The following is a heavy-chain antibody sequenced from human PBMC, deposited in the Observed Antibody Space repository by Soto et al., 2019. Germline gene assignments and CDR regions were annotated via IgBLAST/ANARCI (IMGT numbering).Heavy chain of an antibody. D-gene: IGHD1-26*01. Sequence: GGSLRLSCAASGFTFSSYSMNWVRQAPGKGLEWVSSISSSSSYIYYADSVKGRFTISRDNAKNSLYLQMNSLRAEDTAVYYCARDVRGGGYYGFDYWGQGTLVTVSS. CDR3: ARDVRGGGYYGFDY. J-gene: IGHJ4*02. CDR2: ISSSSSYI. V-gene: IGHV3-21*01. CDR1: GFTFSSYS.